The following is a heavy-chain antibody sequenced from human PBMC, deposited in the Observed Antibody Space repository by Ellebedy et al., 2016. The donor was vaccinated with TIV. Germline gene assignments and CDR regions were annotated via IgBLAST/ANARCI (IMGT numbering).Heavy chain of an antibody. Sequence: GGSLRLXXAASGFTFSSYSMNWVRQAPGKGLEWVSYISSSSSTIYYADSVKGRFTISRDNAKNSLYLQMNSLRDEDTAVYYCARAPQGHESARYYYYGMDVWGQGTTVTVSS. J-gene: IGHJ6*02. CDR3: ARAPQGHESARYYYYGMDV. V-gene: IGHV3-48*02. CDR2: ISSSSSTI. CDR1: GFTFSSYS.